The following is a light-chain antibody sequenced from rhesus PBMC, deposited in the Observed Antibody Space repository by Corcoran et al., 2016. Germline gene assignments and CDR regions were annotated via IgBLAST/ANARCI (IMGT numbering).Light chain of an antibody. CDR1: QGINSW. CDR3: QQGYNTPYS. J-gene: IGKJ2*01. Sequence: DIQMTQSPSSLSASVGDKVTITCRASQGINSWLAWYPPTPGKAPQLLIYAASSLQSGVPSRFSGSGAGTYYTLTISSLQPEDFATYYCQQGYNTPYSFGQGTKVEIK. V-gene: IGKV1-18*01. CDR2: AAS.